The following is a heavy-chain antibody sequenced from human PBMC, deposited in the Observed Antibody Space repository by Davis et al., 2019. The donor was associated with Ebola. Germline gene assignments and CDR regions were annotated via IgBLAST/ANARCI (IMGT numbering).Heavy chain of an antibody. D-gene: IGHD3-16*01. CDR1: GGTFSTSG. J-gene: IGHJ6*04. V-gene: IGHV1-69*13. CDR2: IIPFFGAA. CDR3: ARRNLQGDYRGMDV. Sequence: AASVKVSCKASGGTFSTSGFSWVRQAPGQGLEWMGGIIPFFGAANYAENFHFRVTITADESTSTVYLELNSLNSDDTAMYYCARRNLQGDYRGMDVWGKGTSVIVSS.